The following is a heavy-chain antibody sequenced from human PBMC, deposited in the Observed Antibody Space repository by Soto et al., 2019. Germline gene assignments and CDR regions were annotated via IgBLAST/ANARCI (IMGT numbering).Heavy chain of an antibody. V-gene: IGHV3-9*01. CDR2: ISWNSGSI. Sequence: EVQLVESGGGLVQPGRSLRLSCAASGFTFDDYAMHWVRQAPGKGLEWVSGISWNSGSIGYADSVKGRFTISRDNAKNSLYLQMNSLGAEDTALYYCAKDIGSSSWSGYYYYGMDVWGQGTTVTVSS. D-gene: IGHD6-13*01. CDR3: AKDIGSSSWSGYYYYGMDV. J-gene: IGHJ6*02. CDR1: GFTFDDYA.